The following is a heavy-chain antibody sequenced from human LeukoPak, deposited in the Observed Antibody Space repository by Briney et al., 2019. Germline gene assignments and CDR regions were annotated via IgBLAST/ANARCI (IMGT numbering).Heavy chain of an antibody. J-gene: IGHJ4*02. CDR2: INTDGSST. V-gene: IGHV3-74*01. CDR1: GFTLSSYW. D-gene: IGHD3-10*01. CDR3: ARFGWVPPTHFDY. Sequence: AGGSLRLSCVASGFTLSSYWMHWVRHAPGKGLVWVSHINTDGSSTSYADSVKGRFTISRDIAKNTLYLQMNSLRAEDTTVYYCARFGWVPPTHFDYWGQGTLVTVSS.